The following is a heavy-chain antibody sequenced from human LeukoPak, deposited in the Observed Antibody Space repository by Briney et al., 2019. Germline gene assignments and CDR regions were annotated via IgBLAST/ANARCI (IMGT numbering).Heavy chain of an antibody. CDR1: GFTFSSYE. CDR2: ISRSGSNI. Sequence: GGSLRLSCAASGFTFSSYEMNWVRQGPGKGLEWLSYISRSGSNICYADSVKGRFTISRDNAKNSLYLQMNSLRAEDTAVYYCARIMTTATTSDYWGQGTLVTVSS. CDR3: ARIMTTATTSDY. D-gene: IGHD4-17*01. J-gene: IGHJ4*02. V-gene: IGHV3-48*03.